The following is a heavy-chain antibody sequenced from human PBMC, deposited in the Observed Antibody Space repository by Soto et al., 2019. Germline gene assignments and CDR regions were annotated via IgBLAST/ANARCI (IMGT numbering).Heavy chain of an antibody. V-gene: IGHV4-39*01. J-gene: IGHJ6*02. Sequence: SETLSLTCTVSGGSISSSSHYWGWVRQPPGKGLEWIASIKYSGNTYYNPSLKSRVTISVDTSENQFSLKLNSVTAADTAVYYCARLPYDSSGYYYYYGRDVWGQGTTVTVSS. CDR3: ARLPYDSSGYYYYYGRDV. CDR2: IKYSGNT. D-gene: IGHD3-22*01. CDR1: GGSISSSSHY.